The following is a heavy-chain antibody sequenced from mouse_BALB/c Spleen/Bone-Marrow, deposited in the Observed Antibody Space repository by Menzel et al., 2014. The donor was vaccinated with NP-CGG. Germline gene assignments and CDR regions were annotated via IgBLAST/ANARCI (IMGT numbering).Heavy chain of an antibody. CDR2: VDPANGYT. J-gene: IGHJ2*01. V-gene: IGHV14-3*02. Sequence: VQLQQPGAELVKPGASVKLSCTASGFNIKDTYMHWVKQRPEQGLEWIGRVDPANGYTKYDPKFQGKATITADTSSNTAYLQLSSLTSEHTAVYYCARSDYWGQGTTLTVSS. CDR1: GFNIKDTY. CDR3: ARSDY.